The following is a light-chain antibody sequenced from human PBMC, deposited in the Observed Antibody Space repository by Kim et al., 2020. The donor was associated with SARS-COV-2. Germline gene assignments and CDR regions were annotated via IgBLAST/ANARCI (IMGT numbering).Light chain of an antibody. CDR3: SSRDGSGNQWV. V-gene: IGLV3-19*01. Sequence: AIMTTREERLRSYYARWYHQQKGEPAVLVVYDKNNQPSGSPERLSGSCTANTASLSTTGAKAEDEADDYCSSRDGSGNQWVFGGGTQLTVL. CDR2: DKN. CDR1: RLRSYY. J-gene: IGLJ2*01.